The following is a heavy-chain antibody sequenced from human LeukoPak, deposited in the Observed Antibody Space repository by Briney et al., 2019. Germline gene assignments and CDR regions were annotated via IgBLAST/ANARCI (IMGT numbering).Heavy chain of an antibody. CDR3: ARVLNYYDSSGYYYVFDY. V-gene: IGHV4-4*07. CDR1: GGSISSYY. CDR2: IYTSGST. J-gene: IGHJ4*02. D-gene: IGHD3-22*01. Sequence: PSETLSLTCTVSGGSISSYYWSWIRQPAGKGLEWIGRIYTSGSTNYNPSLKSRVTMSVDTSKNQFSLKLSSVTAADTAVYYCARVLNYYDSSGYYYVFDYWGQGTLVTVSS.